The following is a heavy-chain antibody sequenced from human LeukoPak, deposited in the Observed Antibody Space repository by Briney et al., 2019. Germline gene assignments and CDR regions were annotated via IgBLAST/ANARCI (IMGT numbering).Heavy chain of an antibody. CDR2: INPTGGST. D-gene: IGHD3-16*01. V-gene: IGHV1-46*01. J-gene: IGHJ4*03. Sequence: ASVKVSCKASGYTFTSYYMHWVRQAPGQGLEWMGLINPTGGSTGYAQKFQGRLTMTGDMSTSTFYMELSSLTSDDTAIYYCARGGRQLWQSYFDDWGQGTLVTVSS. CDR1: GYTFTSYY. CDR3: ARGGRQLWQSYFDD.